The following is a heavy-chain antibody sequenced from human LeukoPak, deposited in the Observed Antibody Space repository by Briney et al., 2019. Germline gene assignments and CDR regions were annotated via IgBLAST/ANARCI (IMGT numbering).Heavy chain of an antibody. CDR1: GYTFTGYY. CDR3: ARESITIFGVPSGSLYYYYYYMDV. D-gene: IGHD3-3*01. V-gene: IGHV1-2*02. J-gene: IGHJ6*03. Sequence: ASVKVSCKASGYTFTGYYMHWVRQAPGQGLEWMGWINPNSGGTNYAQKFQGRVTMTRDTSISTAYMELSRLRSDDTAVYYCARESITIFGVPSGSLYYYYYYMDVWGKGTTVTVSS. CDR2: INPNSGGT.